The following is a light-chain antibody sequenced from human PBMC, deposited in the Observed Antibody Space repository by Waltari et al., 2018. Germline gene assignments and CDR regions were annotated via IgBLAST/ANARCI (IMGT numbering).Light chain of an antibody. CDR1: QSIGSF. J-gene: IGKJ1*01. CDR2: DAS. V-gene: IGKV3-11*01. Sequence: EIVLTQSPDTLSLFPGERAALTCKASQSIGSFLGWYQQRPGQAPRLLIYDASRRAAGIPAWFSGSGSGTAFALTISSLEAEDSAVYFCQQRSTWPRTFGQGTKVE. CDR3: QQRSTWPRT.